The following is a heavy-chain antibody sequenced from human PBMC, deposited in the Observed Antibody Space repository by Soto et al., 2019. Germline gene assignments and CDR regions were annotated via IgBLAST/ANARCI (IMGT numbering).Heavy chain of an antibody. Sequence: QVQLVQSGAEVKKPGSSVKVSCKASGGTFSSYTISWVRQAPGQGLEWMGRIIPILGIANYAQKFQGRVTITADKSTSTAYMELSSLRSEDTAVYYCARGPDCSGGSCYPYYYYYYMDVWGKGTTVTVSS. CDR2: IIPILGIA. CDR3: ARGPDCSGGSCYPYYYYYYMDV. D-gene: IGHD2-15*01. CDR1: GGTFSSYT. J-gene: IGHJ6*03. V-gene: IGHV1-69*02.